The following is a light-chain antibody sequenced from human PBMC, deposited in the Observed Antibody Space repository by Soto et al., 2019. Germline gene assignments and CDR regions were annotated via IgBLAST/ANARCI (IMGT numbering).Light chain of an antibody. J-gene: IGKJ1*01. CDR3: QHYNSYPEA. Sequence: DIRMTQSPSTLSVSVGDRVTITCRASQTISSWLAWYQKKPGKAPKLLIYKASTLKSGVPSRLRGSGYGTELTITISSMQTDDFETYYCQHYNSYPEAFGQGTKVDIK. V-gene: IGKV1-5*03. CDR1: QTISSW. CDR2: KAS.